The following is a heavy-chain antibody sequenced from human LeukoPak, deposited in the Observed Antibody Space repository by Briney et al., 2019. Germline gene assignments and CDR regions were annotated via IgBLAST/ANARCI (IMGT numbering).Heavy chain of an antibody. Sequence: GASVKVSCKASGYTFTRCYMHWVRQAPGQGLEWMGIINPSGGSTSYAQKFQGRVTMTRDTSTSTVYMELSGLRSEDTAVYYCARDQNSIAVAGALDYWGQGTLVTVSS. J-gene: IGHJ4*02. CDR1: GYTFTRCY. CDR2: INPSGGST. D-gene: IGHD6-19*01. V-gene: IGHV1-46*01. CDR3: ARDQNSIAVAGALDY.